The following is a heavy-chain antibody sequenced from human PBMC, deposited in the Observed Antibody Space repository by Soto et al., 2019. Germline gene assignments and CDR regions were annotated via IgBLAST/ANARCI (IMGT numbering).Heavy chain of an antibody. CDR3: ARSFRGVSLD. J-gene: IGHJ4*02. V-gene: IGHV4-34*02. CDR1: GGSFSYYY. D-gene: IGHD3-10*01. CDR2: IKHSGTI. Sequence: QVQLQQWGPGLLKPSETLSLTCSVNGGSFSYYYWSWIRQSTGKGLEWIGEIKHSGTINFNPSLKSLVTISIDTSENQFSLTLRSVTAADTAIYYCARSFRGVSLDWGQGTLVTVSS.